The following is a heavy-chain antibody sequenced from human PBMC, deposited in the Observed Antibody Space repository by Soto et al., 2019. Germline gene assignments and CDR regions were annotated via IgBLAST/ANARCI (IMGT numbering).Heavy chain of an antibody. CDR1: GGTFSSYA. Sequence: SVKVSCKASGGTFSSYAISWVRQAPGQGLEWMGGIIPIFGTANYAQKFQGRVTITADESTSTAYMELSSLRSEDTAVYYCAREKLTTYYYDSSGSLAFDIWGQGTMVTVSS. J-gene: IGHJ3*02. CDR3: AREKLTTYYYDSSGSLAFDI. D-gene: IGHD3-22*01. CDR2: IIPIFGTA. V-gene: IGHV1-69*13.